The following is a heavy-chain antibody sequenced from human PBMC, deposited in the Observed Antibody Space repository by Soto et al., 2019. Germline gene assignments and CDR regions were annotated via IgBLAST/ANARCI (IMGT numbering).Heavy chain of an antibody. J-gene: IGHJ6*02. CDR1: GFAFSTSA. Sequence: QTQLLQSGPEVKKPGTSVKVSCRASGFAFSTSAVQWVRQARGQRLEWIGWIVVGTADTNYAQKFQERVTITTDSSTNTAYLELGSLRFDDTAVYYCAASNRDPHYYYGMDVWGQGTTVTVSS. CDR3: AASNRDPHYYYGMDV. V-gene: IGHV1-58*03. CDR2: IVVGTADT.